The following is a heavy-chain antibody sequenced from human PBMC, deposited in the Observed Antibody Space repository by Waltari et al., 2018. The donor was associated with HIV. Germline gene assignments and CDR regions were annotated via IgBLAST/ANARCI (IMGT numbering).Heavy chain of an antibody. CDR1: GFTFSSYS. CDR3: ARDFWGGYYYGMDV. V-gene: IGHV3-21*01. CDR2: ISSSSSYI. Sequence: EVQLVESGGGLVKPGGSLRLSCAASGFTFSSYSMNWVRQAPGKGREWFSSISSSSSYIYYADSVKGRFTISRDNAKNSLYLQMNSLRAEDTAVYYCARDFWGGYYYGMDVWGQGTTVTVSS. J-gene: IGHJ6*02. D-gene: IGHD3-16*01.